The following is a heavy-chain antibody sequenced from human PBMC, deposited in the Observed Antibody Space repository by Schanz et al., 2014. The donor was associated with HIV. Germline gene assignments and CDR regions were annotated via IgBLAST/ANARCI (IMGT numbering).Heavy chain of an antibody. J-gene: IGHJ6*02. CDR1: GFTFGTKW. CDR3: AKDRITGTTGVPYYYYGMDV. CDR2: ITPDGTIT. V-gene: IGHV3-74*01. Sequence: EVQLVESGGGLIQPGESLRLSCVASGFTFGTKWMYWVRQGPEKGLAWVSYITPDGTITYADSVKGRFTTSRDSSKNTLYLQMNSLRVEDTAVYYCAKDRITGTTGVPYYYYGMDVWGQGTTVTVSS. D-gene: IGHD1-7*01.